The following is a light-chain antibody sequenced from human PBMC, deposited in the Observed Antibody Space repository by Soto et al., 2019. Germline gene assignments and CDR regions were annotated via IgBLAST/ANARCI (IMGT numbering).Light chain of an antibody. V-gene: IGLV2-14*01. CDR3: NSYASSSSSSTPYV. Sequence: QSVLTQPASVSGSPGQSITISCTGTSSDVGGYNYVSWYQQHPGKAPKLMIYEVTNRPSGVSDRFSGSKSGNTASLTISGLQAEDAADYYCNSYASSSSSSTPYVFGTGTKLTVL. J-gene: IGLJ1*01. CDR2: EVT. CDR1: SSDVGGYNY.